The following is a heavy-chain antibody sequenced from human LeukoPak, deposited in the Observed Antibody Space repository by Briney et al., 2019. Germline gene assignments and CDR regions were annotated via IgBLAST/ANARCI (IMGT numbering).Heavy chain of an antibody. CDR2: IKQDGTAK. CDR3: ARVDFYGSGTSFIDAFDI. V-gene: IGHV3-7*01. Sequence: PGGSLRLSCAASGFTFSSYWMSWVRQAPGKGLEWVANIKQDGTAKYYVDSVKGRFTISRDNAKNSLYLQMNSLRVEDTAVYYCARVDFYGSGTSFIDAFDIWGQGTMVTVSS. CDR1: GFTFSSYW. D-gene: IGHD3-10*01. J-gene: IGHJ3*02.